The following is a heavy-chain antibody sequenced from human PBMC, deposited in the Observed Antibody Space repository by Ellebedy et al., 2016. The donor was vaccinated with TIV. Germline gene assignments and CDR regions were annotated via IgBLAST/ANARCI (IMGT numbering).Heavy chain of an antibody. Sequence: GSLRLXCNVSGGSISSGSNYWGWIRQPPGKGLEWFGSIFYTGTTYFSPSLKSRVTMLLDMSKNQFSLNLTSVTAADTAVYYCARLLAVATTWGQGTLVTVSS. CDR1: GGSISSGSNY. J-gene: IGHJ5*02. CDR3: ARLLAVATT. CDR2: IFYTGTT. V-gene: IGHV4-39*01. D-gene: IGHD6-19*01.